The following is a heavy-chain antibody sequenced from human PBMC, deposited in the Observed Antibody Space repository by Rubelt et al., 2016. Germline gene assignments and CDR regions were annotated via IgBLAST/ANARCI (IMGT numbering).Heavy chain of an antibody. CDR1: GFTFSSYW. V-gene: IGHV3-23*01. CDR2: ITISGGST. CDR3: ARDRAVAGT. J-gene: IGHJ4*02. Sequence: GSLRLSCAASGFTFSSYWMSWVRQAPGKGLEWVSTITISGGSTDYADSVKGRFTISRDNSKNTLYLQMNSLRAEDTAVYYCARDRAVAGTWGQGTLVTVSS. D-gene: IGHD6-19*01.